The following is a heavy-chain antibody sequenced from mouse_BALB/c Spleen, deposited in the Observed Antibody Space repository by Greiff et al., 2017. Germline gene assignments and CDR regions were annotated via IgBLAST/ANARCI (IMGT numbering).Heavy chain of an antibody. CDR3: ARHGDYRYDGYAMDY. CDR2: ISSGGSYT. D-gene: IGHD2-14*01. V-gene: IGHV5-6*01. J-gene: IGHJ4*01. CDR1: GFTFSSYG. Sequence: EVMLVESGGDLVKPGGSLKLSCAASGFTFSSYGMSWVRQTPDKRLEWVATISSGGSYTYYPDSVKGRFTISRDNAKNTLYLQMSSLKSEDTAMYYCARHGDYRYDGYAMDYWGQGTSVTVSS.